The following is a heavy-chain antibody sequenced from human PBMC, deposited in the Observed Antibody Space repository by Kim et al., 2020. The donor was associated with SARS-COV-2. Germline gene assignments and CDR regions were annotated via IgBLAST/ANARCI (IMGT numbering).Heavy chain of an antibody. D-gene: IGHD6-19*01. Sequence: SETLSLTCTVSGGSLSSSSYYWGWIRQPPGKGLEWIRAAYYSGNTYYNPCIKSRVTISEDTYKKQLSLTLGFLTDAHTAVYYCVSHQMYSSGWY. J-gene: IGHJ2*01. CDR3: VSHQMYSSGWY. CDR1: GGSLSSSSYY. CDR2: AYYSGNT. V-gene: IGHV4-39*01.